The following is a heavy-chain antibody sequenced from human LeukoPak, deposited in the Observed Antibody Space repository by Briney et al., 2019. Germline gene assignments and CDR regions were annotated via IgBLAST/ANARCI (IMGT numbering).Heavy chain of an antibody. Sequence: GGSLRLSCAASGFTVSNAWMIWVRQAPGKGLGWVGRIKTKSEGGTTDCAAPVKGRFTISRDDSKNTLYLQMNSLKSEDTGVYYCTTEVGATAKGWGQGTLVTVSS. V-gene: IGHV3-15*01. D-gene: IGHD1-26*01. CDR2: IKTKSEGGTT. CDR1: GFTVSNAW. CDR3: TTEVGATAKG. J-gene: IGHJ4*02.